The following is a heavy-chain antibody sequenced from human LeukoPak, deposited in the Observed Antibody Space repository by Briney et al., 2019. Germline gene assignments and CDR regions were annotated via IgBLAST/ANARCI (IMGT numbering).Heavy chain of an antibody. CDR1: GFTLSNAW. V-gene: IGHV3-15*01. CDR2: IKTKTDGGTT. Sequence: GGSLRLSCAASGFTLSNAWMSWVRQAPGKGLEWVGRIKTKTDGGTTDYAAPVKGRFTISRDDSKNTLYLQMNSLKTEDTAAYYCTTDYGSGSYRYFNYWGQGTLVTVSS. D-gene: IGHD3-10*01. J-gene: IGHJ4*02. CDR3: TTDYGSGSYRYFNY.